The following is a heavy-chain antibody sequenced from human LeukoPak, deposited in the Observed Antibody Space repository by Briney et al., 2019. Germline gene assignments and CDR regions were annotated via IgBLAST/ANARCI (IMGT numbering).Heavy chain of an antibody. D-gene: IGHD1-26*01. CDR1: GYTFTGYY. Sequence: GASVTVSCKASGYTFTGYYMHWVRQAPGQGLEWMGWINPNSGGTNYAQKFQGRVTMTRDTSISTAYMELSSLRSEDTAVYYCATDPISGSYYEGAFDIWGQGTMVTVSS. J-gene: IGHJ3*02. V-gene: IGHV1-2*02. CDR2: INPNSGGT. CDR3: ATDPISGSYYEGAFDI.